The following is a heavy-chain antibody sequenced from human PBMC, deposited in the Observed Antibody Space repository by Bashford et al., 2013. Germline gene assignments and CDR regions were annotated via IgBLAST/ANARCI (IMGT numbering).Heavy chain of an antibody. J-gene: IGHJ4*02. CDR3: ARGFDATGSSALDY. D-gene: IGHD3-9*01. CDR1: GYTFTSYG. V-gene: IGHV1-18*01. CDR2: ISAYNGNT. Sequence: VASVKVSCKASGYTFTSYGISWVRQAPGQGLEWMGWISAYNGNTNYAQKLQGRVTMTTDNSNNTVFLHLNSLRVDDTAVYFCARGFDATGSSALDYWGQGTLVTVSS.